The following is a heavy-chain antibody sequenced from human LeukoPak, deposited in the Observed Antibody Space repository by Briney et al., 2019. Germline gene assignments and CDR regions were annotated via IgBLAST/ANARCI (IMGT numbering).Heavy chain of an antibody. V-gene: IGHV4-31*03. Sequence: PSETLSLTCTVSGDSTSSGAYYWTWIRQNPGKGLEWLGYVYYSGTTYYNPSLKSRITISVDTSKNQFSLKLGSVTAADTAVYYCTRESRYDYVWATLDVWGKGTTVTVSS. CDR1: GDSTSSGAYY. D-gene: IGHD3-16*01. J-gene: IGHJ6*04. CDR2: VYYSGTT. CDR3: TRESRYDYVWATLDV.